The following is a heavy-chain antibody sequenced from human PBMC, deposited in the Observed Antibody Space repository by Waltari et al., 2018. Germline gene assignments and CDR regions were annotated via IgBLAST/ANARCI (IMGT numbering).Heavy chain of an antibody. Sequence: QLQLQESGPGLVKPSETLSLTCAVSGYSISSGYYWGWIRQPPGKGLEWIGSIYHSGSTYYNPSLKSRVTISVDTSKNQFSLKLSSVTAADTAVYYCATTTVKRLVPAGDYMDVWGKGTTVTVSS. CDR3: ATTTVKRLVPAGDYMDV. CDR2: IYHSGST. CDR1: GYSISSGYY. D-gene: IGHD4-4*01. V-gene: IGHV4-38-2*01. J-gene: IGHJ6*03.